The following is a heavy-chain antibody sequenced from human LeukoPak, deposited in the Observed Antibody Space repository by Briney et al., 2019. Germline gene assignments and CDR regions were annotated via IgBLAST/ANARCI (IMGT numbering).Heavy chain of an antibody. CDR2: IRVYSGNT. D-gene: IGHD5-24*01. V-gene: IGHV1-18*01. J-gene: IGHJ4*02. CDR1: GYTFTNYG. Sequence: ASVKVSCKASGYTFTNYGLTWVRQAPGQGLEWMGWIRVYSGNTNYAQKLQGRVTMTTDTSTSTAYMELRSLRSDDTAVYYCARDENYNYDDWGQGTLVTVSS. CDR3: ARDENYNYDD.